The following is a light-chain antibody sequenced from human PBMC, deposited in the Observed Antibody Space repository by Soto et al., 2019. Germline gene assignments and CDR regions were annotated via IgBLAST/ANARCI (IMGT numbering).Light chain of an antibody. CDR3: GTWDSSLSAGGV. J-gene: IGLJ1*01. CDR2: ENN. Sequence: QSVLTQPPSVSAAPGQKVTISCSGSSSNIGNNYVSWYQQLPGTAPKLLIYENNKRPSGIPDRFSGSKSGTSATLGITGLQTGDDADYYCGTWDSSLSAGGVFGTGTKLTVL. V-gene: IGLV1-51*02. CDR1: SSNIGNNY.